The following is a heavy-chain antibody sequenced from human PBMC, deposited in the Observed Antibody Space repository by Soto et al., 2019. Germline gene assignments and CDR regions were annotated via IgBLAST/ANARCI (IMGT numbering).Heavy chain of an antibody. Sequence: PGGSLRLSCAASGFAFSSYSMYWVRQAPGKGLEWVSGISGSGSGTYYADSVKGRFTISRENSKNTLYLQMNSLRAEDTAVYYCAKASSGYYDTFDYWGQGTMVTVSS. D-gene: IGHD3-22*01. CDR2: ISGSGSGT. CDR3: AKASSGYYDTFDY. V-gene: IGHV3-23*01. J-gene: IGHJ4*02. CDR1: GFAFSSYS.